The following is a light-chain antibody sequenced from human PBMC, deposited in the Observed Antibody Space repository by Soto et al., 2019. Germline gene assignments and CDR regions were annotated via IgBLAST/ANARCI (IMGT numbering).Light chain of an antibody. CDR3: KSYDSRNVV. Sequence: FMLTQPHSVSESPGKTVTISCTRSSGSIAGNYVQWYQQRPGISPTTVIYEDYQRPSGVPDRFSGSIDSSSNSASLTISGLKTEDEAYFYCKSYDSRNVVFGGGTQLTVL. V-gene: IGLV6-57*01. CDR1: SGSIAGNY. J-gene: IGLJ2*01. CDR2: EDY.